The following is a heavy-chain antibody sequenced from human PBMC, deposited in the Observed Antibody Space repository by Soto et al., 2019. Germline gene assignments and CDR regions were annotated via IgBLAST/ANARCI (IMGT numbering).Heavy chain of an antibody. Sequence: QVQLVESGGGLVKPGGSLRLSCAASGFTFSDYYMTWIRQAPGKGLEWVSYISSSGGLIYYADSVKGRFTISRDNARKSLYLHMRCLRAEDSAVYYCARDRYHFWSGSDHYGLDVLGHGTTVTVSS. D-gene: IGHD3-3*01. CDR1: GFTFSDYY. J-gene: IGHJ6*02. CDR2: ISSSGGLI. CDR3: ARDRYHFWSGSDHYGLDV. V-gene: IGHV3-11*01.